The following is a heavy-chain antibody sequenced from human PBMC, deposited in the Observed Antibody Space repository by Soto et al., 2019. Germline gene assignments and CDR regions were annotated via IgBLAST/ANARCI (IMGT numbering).Heavy chain of an antibody. D-gene: IGHD7-27*01. CDR3: ARGRYCLTGRCFPNWFDS. Sequence: SETLSLTCSVSGVSISNLDYFWAWIRQPPGQALEYIGYIYKSATTYYNPSFESRVAISVDTSKSQFSLNVTSVTAADTAVYFCARGRYCLTGRCFPNWFDSWGQGALVTVSS. V-gene: IGHV4-30-4*01. CDR2: IYKSATT. J-gene: IGHJ5*01. CDR1: GVSISNLDYF.